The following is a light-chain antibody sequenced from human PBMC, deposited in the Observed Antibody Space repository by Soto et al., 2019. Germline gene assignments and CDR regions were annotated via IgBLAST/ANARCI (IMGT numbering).Light chain of an antibody. V-gene: IGLV2-14*01. Sequence: QSVLTQPASVSGSPGQSITISCTGTSSDVGAYNYVSWYQHHPGKAPKLMIYEVNNRPSGVSNRFSGSKSGNTASLTISGLQAEDEADYYCSSFTITSTYVFGTGTKLTVL. CDR3: SSFTITSTYV. CDR2: EVN. CDR1: SSDVGAYNY. J-gene: IGLJ1*01.